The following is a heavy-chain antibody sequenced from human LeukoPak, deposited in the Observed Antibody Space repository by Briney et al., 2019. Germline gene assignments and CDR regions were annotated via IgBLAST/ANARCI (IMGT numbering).Heavy chain of an antibody. CDR3: ANYDY. J-gene: IGHJ4*02. V-gene: IGHV4-34*01. CDR2: INHSGST. CDR1: GGSFSGYY. D-gene: IGHD1-26*01. Sequence: SETLSLTCAAYGGSFSGYYWSWIRQPPGKGLEWIGEINHSGSTNYNPSLKSRVTISVDTSKNQFSLKLSSVTAADTAVYYCANYDYWGQGTLVTVSS.